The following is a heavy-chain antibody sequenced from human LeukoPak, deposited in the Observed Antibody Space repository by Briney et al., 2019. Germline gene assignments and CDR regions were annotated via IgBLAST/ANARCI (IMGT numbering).Heavy chain of an antibody. J-gene: IGHJ3*02. D-gene: IGHD3-16*01. CDR2: INSDGDNS. Sequence: GGSLRFSCSASGFSFNKYAVQWVRQAPGKGLEDVSGINSDGDNSHYADSAKGGFTISRDNSKNVLYLQLSSLRPEDTALYYCVKTMVAFGGLIRTDAFDIWGQGTMVTVSS. CDR3: VKTMVAFGGLIRTDAFDI. CDR1: GFSFNKYA. V-gene: IGHV3-64D*06.